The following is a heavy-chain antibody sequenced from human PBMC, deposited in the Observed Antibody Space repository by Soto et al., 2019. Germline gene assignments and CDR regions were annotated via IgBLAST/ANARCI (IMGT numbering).Heavy chain of an antibody. D-gene: IGHD1-1*01. Sequence: QVQLVQSGPEVKRPGASVKVSCKASGYTFTSYGISWVRQAPGQGLALMGWISAYNGNTKYEEEFQGRVTMTTDTSTSTAHMELRGLRADDTAVYYCARDHVGRRWYLDSWGQGTLVTVSS. CDR3: ARDHVGRRWYLDS. CDR1: GYTFTSYG. V-gene: IGHV1-18*04. J-gene: IGHJ4*02. CDR2: ISAYNGNT.